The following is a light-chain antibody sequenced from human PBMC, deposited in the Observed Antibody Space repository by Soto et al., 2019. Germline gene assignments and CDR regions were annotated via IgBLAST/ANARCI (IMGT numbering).Light chain of an antibody. CDR1: QGLSSD. CDR3: QKYNSVPLT. Sequence: DIQMTQSPSSLSASVGDRVTITCRASQGLSSDLAWYQQKPGKVPKLLIYDASTLQSGVPSRFSGSGSGTDFTLTISSLQPEDVATYYCQKYNSVPLTFGGATKVEIK. CDR2: DAS. V-gene: IGKV1-27*01. J-gene: IGKJ4*01.